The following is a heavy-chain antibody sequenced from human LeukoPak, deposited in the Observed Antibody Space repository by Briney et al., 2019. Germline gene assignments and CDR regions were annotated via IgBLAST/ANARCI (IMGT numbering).Heavy chain of an antibody. Sequence: SETLSLTCGIYGGSFSGYYWTWVRQPPGKGLEWIGEINQSGSTDYNPSLKSRVTISVDTSKNQFSLKLSSVTAADTAVYYCARDKSRTYGSADAFDIWGQGTMVTVSS. J-gene: IGHJ3*02. D-gene: IGHD3-10*01. CDR3: ARDKSRTYGSADAFDI. CDR1: GGSFSGYY. CDR2: INQSGST. V-gene: IGHV4-34*01.